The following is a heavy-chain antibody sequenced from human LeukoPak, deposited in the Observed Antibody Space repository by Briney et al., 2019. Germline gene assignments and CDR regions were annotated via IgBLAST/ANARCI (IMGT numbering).Heavy chain of an antibody. CDR3: ARGRRYSGYGGYVGATTGVSRFDY. V-gene: IGHV4-34*01. D-gene: IGHD5-12*01. CDR1: GGSFSGYY. Sequence: SENLSLTCAVYGGSFSGYYWSWIRQPPGKGLEWIGEINHSGSTNYNPSLKSRVTISVDTSKNQFSLKLSSVTAADTAVYYCARGRRYSGYGGYVGATTGVSRFDYWGQGTLVTVSS. CDR2: INHSGST. J-gene: IGHJ4*02.